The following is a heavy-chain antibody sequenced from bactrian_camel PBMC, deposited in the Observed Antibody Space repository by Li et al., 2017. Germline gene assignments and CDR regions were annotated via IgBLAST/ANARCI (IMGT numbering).Heavy chain of an antibody. D-gene: IGHD1*01. Sequence: VQLVESGGDLVQPGGSLTLSCAASGFRFGDYPMSWVRQAPGQEREGVAAIDTGDGSTYYLNSVEGRFTISKDNRKNILYLQMNSLTPGDTAMYYCTARYEFGLGACRGVGGLGFWGQGTQVTVS. J-gene: IGHJ6*01. CDR2: IDTGDGST. CDR1: GFRFGDYP. CDR3: TARYEFGLGACRGVGGLGF. V-gene: IGHV3S31*01.